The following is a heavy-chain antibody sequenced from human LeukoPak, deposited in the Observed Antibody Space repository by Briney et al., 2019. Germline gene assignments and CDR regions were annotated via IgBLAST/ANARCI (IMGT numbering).Heavy chain of an antibody. V-gene: IGHV3-30*03. CDR2: ISYDGSNK. J-gene: IGHJ4*02. CDR1: GFTFSSYG. D-gene: IGHD6-13*01. Sequence: GGSLRLSCAASGFTFSSYGMHWVRQAPGKGLEWVAVISYDGSNKYYADSVKGRFTISRDNSKNTLYLQMNSLRAEDTAVYYCAREGSSWYRGEKIGDYFDYWGQGTLVTVSS. CDR3: AREGSSWYRGEKIGDYFDY.